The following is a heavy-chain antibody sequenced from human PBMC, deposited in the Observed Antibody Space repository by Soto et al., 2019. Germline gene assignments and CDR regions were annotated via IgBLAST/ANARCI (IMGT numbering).Heavy chain of an antibody. CDR3: ARDAAPSGWSLPEN. D-gene: IGHD6-19*01. V-gene: IGHV1-69*06. Sequence: QVQLVQSGAEVKKPGSSVKVSCKASGGTFSSYAISWVRQAPGQGLEWMGGIIPIFGTANYAQKLQGRVTMTTDTSTSTAYMELRSLRSDDTAVYYCARDAAPSGWSLPENWGQGTLVTVSS. CDR1: GGTFSSYA. CDR2: IIPIFGTA. J-gene: IGHJ4*02.